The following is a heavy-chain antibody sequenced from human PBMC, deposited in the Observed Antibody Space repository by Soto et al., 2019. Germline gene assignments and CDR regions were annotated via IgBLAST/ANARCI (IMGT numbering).Heavy chain of an antibody. CDR3: ATPPFYYESSGRMDV. CDR1: GFSINSGYY. D-gene: IGHD3-22*01. V-gene: IGHV4-38-2*01. Sequence: SETLSLTCAVSGFSINSGYYWGWIRQPPGKGLEWIGSIFHSGTTYYNPSLKSRVIISVDTSKNQFSLDLTSVTVADTAVYYCATPPFYYESSGRMDVWGQGTTVTSP. J-gene: IGHJ6*02. CDR2: IFHSGTT.